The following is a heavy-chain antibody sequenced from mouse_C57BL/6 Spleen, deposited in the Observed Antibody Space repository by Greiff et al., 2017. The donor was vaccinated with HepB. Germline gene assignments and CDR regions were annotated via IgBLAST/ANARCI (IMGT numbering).Heavy chain of an antibody. Sequence: VKLVESGAELARPGASVKLSCKASGYTFTSYGISWVKQRTGQGLEWIGEIYPRSGNTYYNEKFKGKATLTADKSSSTAYMELRSLTSEDSAVYFCARGYYGSTSYAMDYWGQGTSVTVSS. J-gene: IGHJ4*01. V-gene: IGHV1-81*01. D-gene: IGHD1-1*01. CDR1: GYTFTSYG. CDR2: IYPRSGNT. CDR3: ARGYYGSTSYAMDY.